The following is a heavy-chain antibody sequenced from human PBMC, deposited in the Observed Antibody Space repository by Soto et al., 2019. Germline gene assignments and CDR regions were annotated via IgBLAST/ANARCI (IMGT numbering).Heavy chain of an antibody. CDR1: GGSISSSY. V-gene: IGHV4-59*12. J-gene: IGHJ4*02. Sequence: SETLSLTCTVSGGSISSSYWSWIRQPPGKGLEWIGYIYDSGSTYYNSSLKSRVTMSVDTSKNQFSLKLSSVTAADTAVYYCARDLGTDYGDYGWQGPGGGELHYWGRGTLVTVSS. CDR3: ARDLGTDYGDYGWQGPGGGELHY. D-gene: IGHD4-17*01. CDR2: IYDSGST.